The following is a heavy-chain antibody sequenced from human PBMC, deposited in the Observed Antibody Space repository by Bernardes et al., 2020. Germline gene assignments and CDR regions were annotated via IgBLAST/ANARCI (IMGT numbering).Heavy chain of an antibody. CDR3: ARDPRGYCSGRKCYHFDH. J-gene: IGHJ4*02. D-gene: IGHD2-15*01. CDR2: ISPSENKV. CDR1: GFTSTSYA. Sequence: GGSLRLSCAVSGFTSTSYAMTWVRQAPGKGLEWVSSISPSENKVYYADSVKGRFTISRDYSKNTLYLQMTSLTDADTAVYFRARDPRGYCSGRKCYHFDHWGQGSLVIVSS. V-gene: IGHV3-23*01.